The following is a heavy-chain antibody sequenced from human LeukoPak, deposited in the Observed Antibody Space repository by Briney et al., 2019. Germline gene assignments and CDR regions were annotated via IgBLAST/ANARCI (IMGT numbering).Heavy chain of an antibody. J-gene: IGHJ3*02. D-gene: IGHD6-13*01. CDR3: AVGSWYSSSAFDS. V-gene: IGHV4-59*01. CDR2: IYYSGST. CDR1: GGSISSYY. Sequence: SETLSLTCTVSGGSISSYYWSWIRQPPGKGLEWIGYIYYSGSTNYNPSLKSRVTISVDTSKNQFSLKLSSVTAADTAVYYCAVGSWYSSSAFDSWGQGTMVTVSS.